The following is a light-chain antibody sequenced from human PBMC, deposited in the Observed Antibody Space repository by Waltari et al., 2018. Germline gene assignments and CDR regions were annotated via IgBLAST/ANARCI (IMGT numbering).Light chain of an antibody. CDR2: LAS. J-gene: IGKJ4*01. CDR1: KRISNY. CDR3: QQGYSSPLT. Sequence: DIQMTQSPSSLSASVGDRVTITCRASKRISNYVNWYQQKAGKAPKHLIYLASTLQSGVPSRFSGSGSGTDFTLTINSLQPEDFATYFCQQGYSSPLTFGGGTQVEIK. V-gene: IGKV1-39*01.